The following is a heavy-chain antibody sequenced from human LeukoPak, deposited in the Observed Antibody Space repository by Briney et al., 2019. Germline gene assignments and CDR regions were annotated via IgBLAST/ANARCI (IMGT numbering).Heavy chain of an antibody. CDR1: GFTFSGSA. J-gene: IGHJ4*02. V-gene: IGHV3-73*01. CDR3: TLLAATGGGTPSV. Sequence: GGSLKLSCAASGFTFSGSAMHWVRQASGKGLEWVGRIRSKANNYATAYAASVKGRFTISRDDSKNTAFLQMNSLETEDTAVYYCTLLAATGGGTPSVWGQGTLVTVSS. CDR2: IRSKANNYAT. D-gene: IGHD6-13*01.